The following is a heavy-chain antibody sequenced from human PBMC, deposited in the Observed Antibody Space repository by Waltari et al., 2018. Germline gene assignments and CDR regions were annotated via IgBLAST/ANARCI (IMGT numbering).Heavy chain of an antibody. CDR1: GGSFSGYY. D-gene: IGHD3-10*01. CDR2: INHSGST. CDR3: AKAFGAEYGSGSYYNEYYYYMDV. J-gene: IGHJ6*03. V-gene: IGHV4-34*01. Sequence: QVQLQQWGAGLLKPSETLSLTCAVYGGSFSGYYWSWIRQPPGKGLEWIGEINHSGSTNYNPSLKSRVTISVDTSKNQFSLKLSSVTAADTAVYYCAKAFGAEYGSGSYYNEYYYYMDVWGKGTTVTVSS.